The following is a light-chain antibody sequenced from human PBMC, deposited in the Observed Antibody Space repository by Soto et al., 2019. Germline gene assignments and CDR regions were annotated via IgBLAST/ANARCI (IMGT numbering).Light chain of an antibody. CDR3: HQYGSAPPYT. CDR2: GAS. Sequence: EIVLTQSPGTLSLSPGERATLSCRASQSLSSIYLSWFQQNPGQAPRLLIYGASSRSTGIPDRFSGSGSGTDFTLTISRLEPEDCAVYYCHQYGSAPPYTFGEGTKLEI. CDR1: QSLSSIY. J-gene: IGKJ2*01. V-gene: IGKV3-20*01.